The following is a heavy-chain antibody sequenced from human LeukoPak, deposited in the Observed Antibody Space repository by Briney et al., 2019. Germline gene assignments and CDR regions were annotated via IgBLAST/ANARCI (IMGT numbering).Heavy chain of an antibody. CDR3: AREPSETRGPNDKAAFDI. CDR2: IYYSGST. Sequence: KASETLSLTCTVSGGSISSSSYYWGWIRQPPGKGLEWIGSIYYSGSTYYNPSLKSRVTISVDTSKNQFSLKLSSVTAADTAVYYCAREPSETRGPNDKAAFDIWGQGTMVTVSS. D-gene: IGHD2-8*01. CDR1: GGSISSSSYY. J-gene: IGHJ3*02. V-gene: IGHV4-39*07.